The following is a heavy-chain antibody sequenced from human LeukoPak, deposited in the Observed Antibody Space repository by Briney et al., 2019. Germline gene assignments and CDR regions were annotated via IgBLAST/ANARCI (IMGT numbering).Heavy chain of an antibody. CDR2: ISYDGNEQ. Sequence: GGSLRLSCAATGFVFSGHAMHWVRQAPGKGLEWVAVISYDGNEQYYADSVKGRFSVSRDDSGSTMYLQMNSLRTEDTATYYCARDGTIYGILPHLDYWGQRTLVTVAP. V-gene: IGHV3-30*04. CDR1: GFVFSGHA. D-gene: IGHD3-3*01. J-gene: IGHJ4*02. CDR3: ARDGTIYGILPHLDY.